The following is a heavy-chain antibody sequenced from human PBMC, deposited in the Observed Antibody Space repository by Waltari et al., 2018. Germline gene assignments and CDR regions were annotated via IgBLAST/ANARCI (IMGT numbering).Heavy chain of an antibody. CDR1: GFIFSSYW. CDR2: IKYDGSRT. V-gene: IGHV3-74*01. Sequence: EVQLVESGGGLVQPGGSLRLSCVASGFIFSSYWMDWVRQAPGKGLVWVSRIKYDGSRTTYADSVKGRFTISRDNAKNTLYLHMSSLRAEDTAVYYCIRENIAAAGLESWGQGTLVTVSS. J-gene: IGHJ4*02. D-gene: IGHD6-13*01. CDR3: IRENIAAAGLES.